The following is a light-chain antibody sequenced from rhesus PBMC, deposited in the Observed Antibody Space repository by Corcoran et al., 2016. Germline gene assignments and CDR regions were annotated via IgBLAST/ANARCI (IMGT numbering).Light chain of an antibody. J-gene: IGKJ4*01. Sequence: EIVMTQSPATLSLSPGERATLSCRASQSVSSSLAWYQQKPGQAPRLLIYGASSRATGIPDRFSGSGSDTDFTLKISRVEAEDVGVYYCMQALEFPLTFGGGTKVEIK. CDR2: GAS. V-gene: IGKV3-24*03. CDR1: QSVSSS. CDR3: MQALEFPLT.